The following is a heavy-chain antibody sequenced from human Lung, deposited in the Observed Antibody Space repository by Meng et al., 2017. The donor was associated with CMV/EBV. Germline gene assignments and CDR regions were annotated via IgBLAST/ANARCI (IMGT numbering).Heavy chain of an antibody. Sequence: GGSXRLXCVVYGLTFSSYDIHWVRQAPGKGLEWVALITSDGNDKYYADSVKGRFTISRDNSKNTLYLQMHSLGGDDTAVYYCAGQYSTTYSFYFDYWGQGTLVTVSS. J-gene: IGHJ4*02. D-gene: IGHD2-2*01. CDR1: GLTFSSYD. CDR3: AGQYSTTYSFYFDY. V-gene: IGHV3-30*02. CDR2: ITSDGNDK.